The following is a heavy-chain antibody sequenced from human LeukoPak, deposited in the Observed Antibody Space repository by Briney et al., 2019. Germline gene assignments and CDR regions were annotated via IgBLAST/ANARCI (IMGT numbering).Heavy chain of an antibody. Sequence: SVKVSCKASGGTFSTYAISWVRQAPGQGLEWMGGIIPIFGTANYAQKFQGRVTITADESTNTAYMELSSLRSEDTAVYYCASDSGTVTPGAFDIWGQGTMGTVSS. CDR1: GGTFSTYA. J-gene: IGHJ3*02. CDR2: IIPIFGTA. CDR3: ASDSGTVTPGAFDI. D-gene: IGHD1-1*01. V-gene: IGHV1-69*13.